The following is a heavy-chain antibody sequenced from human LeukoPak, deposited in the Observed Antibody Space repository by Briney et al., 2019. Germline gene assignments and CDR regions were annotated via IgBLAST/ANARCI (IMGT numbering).Heavy chain of an antibody. CDR3: TRGTTRITTSVVYYFDF. J-gene: IGHJ4*02. CDR2: INPTGGST. CDR1: GYTFPSYF. Sequence: ASVKVSCKASGYTFPSYFMHWVRQAPGQGLEWMGIINPTGGSTTYAQKFQGRVTMTRDTSTSTVYMELSSLRSDDTAVYYCTRGTTRITTSVVYYFDFWGQGTLVTVSS. V-gene: IGHV1-46*01. D-gene: IGHD3-10*01.